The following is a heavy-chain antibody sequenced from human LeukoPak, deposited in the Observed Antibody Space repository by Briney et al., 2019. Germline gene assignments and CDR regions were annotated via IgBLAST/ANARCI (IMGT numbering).Heavy chain of an antibody. V-gene: IGHV4-4*09. CDR3: ARQGGYCSASRCPGGFHYMDV. D-gene: IGHD2-15*01. Sequence: SETLSLTCTVSGGSMSGYYWSWIRQPPGKGLEWIGFIYTFGSTKYNPSLKSRVTISGDMSSRQFSLKLNSVTAADTAVYFCARQGGYCSASRCPGGFHYMDVWGKGTTVAVSS. J-gene: IGHJ6*03. CDR1: GGSMSGYY. CDR2: IYTFGST.